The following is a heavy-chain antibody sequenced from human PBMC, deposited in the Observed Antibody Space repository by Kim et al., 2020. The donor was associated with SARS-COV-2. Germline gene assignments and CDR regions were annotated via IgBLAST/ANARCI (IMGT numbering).Heavy chain of an antibody. J-gene: IGHJ4*02. D-gene: IGHD3-10*01. Sequence: GGSLRLSCATSGFTFSNAWMNWVRQAPGKGLEWVGCIKSKIDGESTYYAAPVKGRFTVSRADSTHTLYLQMNSLKIADTGEYYCYDSGNWGQGTWVTVSS. CDR1: GFTFSNAW. CDR3: YDSGN. CDR2: IKSKIDGEST. V-gene: IGHV3-15*01.